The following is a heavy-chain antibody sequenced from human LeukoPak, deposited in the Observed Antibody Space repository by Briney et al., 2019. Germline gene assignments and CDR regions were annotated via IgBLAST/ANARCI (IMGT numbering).Heavy chain of an antibody. D-gene: IGHD2-21*02. J-gene: IGHJ3*02. CDR2: ISYDGSNK. CDR3: VPTVVNAFDI. CDR1: GFTFSNYA. V-gene: IGHV3-30-3*01. Sequence: GGSLRLSCAASGFTFSNYALHWVRQAPGKGLEWVAVISYDGSNKYYADSVKGRFTISRDNSENTLYLQTNSLRAEDTAVYYCVPTVVNAFDIWGQGTLVTVSS.